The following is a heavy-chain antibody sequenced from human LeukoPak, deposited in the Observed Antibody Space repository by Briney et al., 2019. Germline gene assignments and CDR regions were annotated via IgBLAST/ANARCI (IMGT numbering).Heavy chain of an antibody. Sequence: GGSLRLSCAASGSTFGTYWMHWVRQAPGKGLEWVSSISSSSTYIYYTDSMKGRFTISRDNAKNSLYLQMNSLRAEDTAVYYCARDSTRFDYWGQGTLVTVSS. CDR3: ARDSTRFDY. CDR1: GSTFGTYW. J-gene: IGHJ4*02. CDR2: ISSSSTYI. V-gene: IGHV3-21*01.